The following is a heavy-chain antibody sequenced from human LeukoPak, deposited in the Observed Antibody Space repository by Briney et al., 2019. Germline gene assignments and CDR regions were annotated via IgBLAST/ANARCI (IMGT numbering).Heavy chain of an antibody. CDR1: GFTFIRYG. CDR2: TRYNGSNK. CDR3: AKDRSAYYYDSSGPKDY. J-gene: IGHJ4*02. V-gene: IGHV3-30*02. Sequence: PGGSLRLSCAASGFTFIRYGMQWVRQAPGQWQSSRAVTRYNGSNKYYADSVKGRFTISRDNSKNTLYLQMNSLRAEDTAVYYCAKDRSAYYYDSSGPKDYWGQGTLVTVSS. D-gene: IGHD3-22*01.